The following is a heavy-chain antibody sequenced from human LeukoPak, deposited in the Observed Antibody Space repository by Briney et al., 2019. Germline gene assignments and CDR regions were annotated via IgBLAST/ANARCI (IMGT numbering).Heavy chain of an antibody. CDR1: GGSISSSSYY. J-gene: IGHJ5*02. Sequence: SETLSLTCTVSGGSISSSSYYWGWIRQPPGKGLEWIGEINHSGSTNYNPSLKSRVTISVDTSKNQFSLKLSSVTAADTAVYYCARGPWRYYDFWSGPRGFNWFDPWGQGTLVTVSS. V-gene: IGHV4-39*07. CDR3: ARGPWRYYDFWSGPRGFNWFDP. CDR2: INHSGST. D-gene: IGHD3-3*01.